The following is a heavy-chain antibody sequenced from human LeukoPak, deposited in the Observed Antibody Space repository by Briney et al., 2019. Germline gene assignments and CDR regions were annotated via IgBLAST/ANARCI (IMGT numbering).Heavy chain of an antibody. V-gene: IGHV1-8*01. Sequence: ASVKVSCKASGYTFTTHDINWVRQATGQGLEWMGWMNPNSGNTGYAQKFQGRVTMTRNTSISTAYMELSSLRSEDTAVYYCARGGRKKIIIDYWGQGTLVTVSS. CDR1: GYTFTTHD. J-gene: IGHJ4*02. CDR3: ARGGRKKIIIDY. CDR2: MNPNSGNT. D-gene: IGHD2/OR15-2a*01.